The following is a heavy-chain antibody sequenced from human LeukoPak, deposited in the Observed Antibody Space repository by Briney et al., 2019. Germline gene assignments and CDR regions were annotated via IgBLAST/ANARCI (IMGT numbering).Heavy chain of an antibody. D-gene: IGHD1-1*01. J-gene: IGHJ4*02. V-gene: IGHV3-9*01. CDR2: ISWNSDTI. CDR1: GFTFDDYA. Sequence: GRSLRLSCAASGFTFDDYAMHWVRQAPGKGLEWVSGISWNSDTINQADSVKGRFTISRDNAKNSLYLQMNSLRTEDTALYYCAKAKGTTGTPCDYWGQGTLVTVSS. CDR3: AKAKGTTGTPCDY.